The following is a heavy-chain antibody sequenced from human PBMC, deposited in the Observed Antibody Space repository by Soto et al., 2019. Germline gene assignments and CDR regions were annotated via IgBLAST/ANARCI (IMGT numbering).Heavy chain of an antibody. J-gene: IGHJ4*02. CDR3: VRDVGPSGHRGDY. V-gene: IGHV3-48*01. CDR1: GFSFSVYS. Sequence: GGSLRLSCEASGFSFSVYSMSWVRRTPGKGLEWVSYIDSSSGRTELYADSVEGRFTISGDGARKSLHLQMNSLRVEDTAVYYCVRDVGPSGHRGDYWGQGTLVTVSS. CDR2: IDSSSGRTE. D-gene: IGHD2-15*01.